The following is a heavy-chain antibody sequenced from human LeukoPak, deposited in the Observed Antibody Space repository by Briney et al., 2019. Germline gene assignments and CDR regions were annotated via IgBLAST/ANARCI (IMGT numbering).Heavy chain of an antibody. J-gene: IGHJ5*02. CDR1: GGSINTYY. V-gene: IGHV4-59*08. Sequence: SETLSLTCTVSGGSINTYYWTYIRQPPGRGLEWIGSISYSGSTKYSPSLESRVTMSVDTSKNQFSLELSSVTAADTAVYYCARQRGYGQGNWFDPWGQGTLVTVSS. D-gene: IGHD5-12*01. CDR3: ARQRGYGQGNWFDP. CDR2: ISYSGST.